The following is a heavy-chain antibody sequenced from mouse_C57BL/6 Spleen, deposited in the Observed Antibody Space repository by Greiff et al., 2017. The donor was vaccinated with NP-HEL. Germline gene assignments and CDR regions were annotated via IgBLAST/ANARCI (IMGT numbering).Heavy chain of an antibody. CDR1: GYTFTSYW. V-gene: IGHV1-52*01. CDR2: IDPSDSET. Sequence: QVQLKQPGAELVRPGSSVKLSCKASGYTFTSYWMHWVKQRPIQGLEWIGNIDPSDSETHYNQKFKDKATLTVDKSSSTAYMQLSSLTSEDSAVYYCARYYSNYVNYYAMDYWGQGTSVTVSS. J-gene: IGHJ4*01. CDR3: ARYYSNYVNYYAMDY. D-gene: IGHD2-5*01.